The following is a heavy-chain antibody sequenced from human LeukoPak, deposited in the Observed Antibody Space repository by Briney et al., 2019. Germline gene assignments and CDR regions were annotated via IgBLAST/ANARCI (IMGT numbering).Heavy chain of an antibody. CDR3: ARGAGYSYGYDWFDP. Sequence: SVKVSCKASGGTFSSYAISWVRQAPGQGLEWMGGIIPIFGTANYAQKFQGRDTITADKSTSTAYMELSSLRSEDTAVYYCARGAGYSYGYDWFDPWGQGTLVTVSS. D-gene: IGHD5-18*01. CDR2: IIPIFGTA. V-gene: IGHV1-69*06. J-gene: IGHJ5*02. CDR1: GGTFSSYA.